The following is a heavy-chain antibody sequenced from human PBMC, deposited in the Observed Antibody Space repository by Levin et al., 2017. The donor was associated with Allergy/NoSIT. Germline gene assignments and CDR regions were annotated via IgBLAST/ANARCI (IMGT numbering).Heavy chain of an antibody. V-gene: IGHV5-51*01. CDR1: GYSFTSYW. CDR3: ARPPRDDSSGYYHGDAFDI. Sequence: GESLKISCKGSGYSFTSYWIGWVRQMPGKGLEWMRIIYPGDSDTRYSPSFQGQVTISADKSISTAYLQWSSPKASDTAMYYCARPPRDDSSGYYHGDAFDIWGQETMVTVSS. J-gene: IGHJ3*02. CDR2: IYPGDSDT. D-gene: IGHD3-22*01.